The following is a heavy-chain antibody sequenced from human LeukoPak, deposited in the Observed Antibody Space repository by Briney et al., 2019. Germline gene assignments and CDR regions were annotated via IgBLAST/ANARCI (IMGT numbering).Heavy chain of an antibody. J-gene: IGHJ4*02. D-gene: IGHD3-10*01. CDR2: IYYSGST. V-gene: IGHV4-59*12. CDR3: ARLRPYLYYFDY. CDR1: GGSISSYY. Sequence: SETLSLTCSVSGGSISSYYWSWIRQPPGKGLEWIGYIYYSGSTNYNPSLKSRVTISVDTSKNQFSLKLSSVTAADTAVYYCARLRPYLYYFDYWGQGTLVTVSS.